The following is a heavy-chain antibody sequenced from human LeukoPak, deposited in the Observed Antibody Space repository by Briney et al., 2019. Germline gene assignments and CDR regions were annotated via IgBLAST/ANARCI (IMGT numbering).Heavy chain of an antibody. CDR1: GFTFSSYA. CDR3: ASPTEIYYDSSGYYSNWFDP. Sequence: PGGSLRLSCAASGFTFSSYAMSWVRQAPGKGLEWVSAISGSGGSTYYADSVKGRFTISRDNSKNTLYLQMNSLRAEDTAVYYCASPTEIYYDSSGYYSNWFDPWGQGTLVTVSS. J-gene: IGHJ5*02. V-gene: IGHV3-23*01. D-gene: IGHD3-22*01. CDR2: ISGSGGST.